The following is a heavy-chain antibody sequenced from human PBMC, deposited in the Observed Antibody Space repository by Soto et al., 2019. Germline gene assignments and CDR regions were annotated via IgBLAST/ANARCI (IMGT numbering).Heavy chain of an antibody. CDR1: GFTFREFG. V-gene: IGHV3-30-3*01. Sequence: QEHLVESGGGVVQPGRSLRLSCGASGFTFREFGVHWIRQAPGKGLEWVAVISYDGSHEYYADSVRGRFIISRDNSKNTLYLQMNSLRAEDTAIYYCARDLKQNFDNSGYSYGMDVWGQGTSVTVSS. J-gene: IGHJ6*02. CDR2: ISYDGSHE. CDR3: ARDLKQNFDNSGYSYGMDV. D-gene: IGHD3-22*01.